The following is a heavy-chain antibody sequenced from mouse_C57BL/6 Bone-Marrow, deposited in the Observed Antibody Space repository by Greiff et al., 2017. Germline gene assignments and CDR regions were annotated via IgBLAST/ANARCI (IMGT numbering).Heavy chain of an antibody. CDR2: INPSSGYT. CDR3: ARFPGLY. V-gene: IGHV1-4*01. CDR1: GYTFTSST. Sequence: VQLQQSGAELARPGASVKMSCKASGYTFTSSTMHWVKQRPGQGLEWIGYINPSSGYTKYNQKFKDKATLTADKSSSTADMQLSSLASEDSAVYYWARFPGLYCGQGTLVTVSA. J-gene: IGHJ3*01.